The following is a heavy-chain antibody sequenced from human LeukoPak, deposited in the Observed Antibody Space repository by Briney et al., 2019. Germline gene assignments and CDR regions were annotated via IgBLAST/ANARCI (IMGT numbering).Heavy chain of an antibody. D-gene: IGHD2-15*01. CDR2: INHSGST. CDR1: GGSISSYY. CDR3: AGSRYCSGGSCYSGHYYYGMDV. J-gene: IGHJ6*02. Sequence: SETLSLTCTVSGGSISSYYWSWIRQPPGKGLEWIWEINHSGSTNYNPSLKSRVTISVDTSKNQFSLKLSSVTAADTAVYYCAGSRYCSGGSCYSGHYYYGMDVWGQGTTVTVSS. V-gene: IGHV4-34*01.